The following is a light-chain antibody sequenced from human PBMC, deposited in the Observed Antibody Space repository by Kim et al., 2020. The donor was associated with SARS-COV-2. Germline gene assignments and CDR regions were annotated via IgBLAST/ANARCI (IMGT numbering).Light chain of an antibody. CDR1: QDIRGD. CDR3: LQYYGYPRYS. CDR2: AAS. Sequence: ASIGDRVIISCRARQDIRGDVDWYQHKPGNAPKRLIYAASNLHRGVPFRFRGSGSGTEFTLTINNVQPEDFATYYCLQYYGYPRYSFGQGTKLEI. V-gene: IGKV1-17*02. J-gene: IGKJ2*03.